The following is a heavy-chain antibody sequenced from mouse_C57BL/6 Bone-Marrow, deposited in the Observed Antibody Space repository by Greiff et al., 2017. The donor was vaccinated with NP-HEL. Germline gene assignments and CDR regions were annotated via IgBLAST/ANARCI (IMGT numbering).Heavy chain of an antibody. V-gene: IGHV1-81*01. D-gene: IGHD1-1*02. J-gene: IGHJ1*03. CDR1: GYTFTSYG. CDR2: IYPRSGNT. CDR3: ARSLWEYFDV. Sequence: QVQLQQSGAELARPGASVKLSCKASGYTFTSYGISWVKQRTGQGLEWIGEIYPRSGNTYYNEKFKGKATRTADKSSSTAYMELRSLTSEDSAVYFCARSLWEYFDVWGTGTTVTVSS.